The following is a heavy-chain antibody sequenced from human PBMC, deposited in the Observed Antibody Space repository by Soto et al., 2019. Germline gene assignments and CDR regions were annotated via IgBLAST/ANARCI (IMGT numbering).Heavy chain of an antibody. J-gene: IGHJ4*02. CDR3: ATAGQFRFDN. CDR2: INADGRTT. D-gene: IGHD2-21*01. V-gene: IGHV3-74*01. CDR1: GFTFSTYW. Sequence: GGSLRLSCEASGFTFSTYWMHWVRQAPGQGLVWLSRINADGRTTNYADSVRGRFTISRDNAKNTLFLQVNSLRAEDTAVYYCATAGQFRFDNWGQGALATVSS.